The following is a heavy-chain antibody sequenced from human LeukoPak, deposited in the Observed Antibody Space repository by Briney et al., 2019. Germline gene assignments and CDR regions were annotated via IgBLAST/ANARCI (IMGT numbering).Heavy chain of an antibody. V-gene: IGHV3-30-3*01. CDR2: ISYDGSNK. CDR1: GFTFGSYA. Sequence: GGSLRLSCAASGFTFGSYAMHWVRQAPGKGLEWVAVISYDGSNKYYADSVKGRFTISRDNSKNTLYLQMNSLRAEDTAVYYCARDPAAGVATAPAYWGQGTLVTVSS. CDR3: ARDPAAGVATAPAY. D-gene: IGHD5-12*01. J-gene: IGHJ4*02.